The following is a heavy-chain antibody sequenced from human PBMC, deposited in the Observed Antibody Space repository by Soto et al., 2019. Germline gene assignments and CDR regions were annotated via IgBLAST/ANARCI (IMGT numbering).Heavy chain of an antibody. CDR1: GVSISSFY. CDR2: IYYSGNT. J-gene: IGHJ6*02. Sequence: SETLSLTCTVSGVSISSFYWSWIRQPPGKGLEWIGYIYYSGNTDSNPSLKSRVTISVDTSKNQFSLRLSSVTAADTAVYYCARHYYDTFGMDVWGQGTTVTVSS. CDR3: ARHYYDTFGMDV. D-gene: IGHD3-9*01. V-gene: IGHV4-59*08.